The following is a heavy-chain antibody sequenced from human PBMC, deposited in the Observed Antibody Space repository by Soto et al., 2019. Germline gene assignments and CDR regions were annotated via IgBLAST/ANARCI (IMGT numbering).Heavy chain of an antibody. J-gene: IGHJ6*02. CDR1: GYTFTSYG. CDR3: ARDGPHPRYFDWLLVRDDYYYGMDV. V-gene: IGHV1-18*01. CDR2: ISAYNGNT. D-gene: IGHD3-9*01. Sequence: QVQLVQSGAEVKKPGASVKVSCKASGYTFTSYGISWVRQAPGQGLEWMGWISAYNGNTNYAQKLQGRVTMTTDTSTSTAYRELRSLRSADTAVYYCARDGPHPRYFDWLLVRDDYYYGMDVWGQGTTVTVSS.